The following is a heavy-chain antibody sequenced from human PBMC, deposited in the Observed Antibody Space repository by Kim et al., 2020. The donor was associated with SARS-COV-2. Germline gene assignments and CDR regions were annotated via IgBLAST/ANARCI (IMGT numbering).Heavy chain of an antibody. J-gene: IGHJ4*02. CDR3: ARVPDSGEPPSDY. Sequence: SETLSLTCTVSGGSIRSYYWSWIRQHPGKGLEWIGYIYYSGSTNYNPSLKSRVTISVDTSKNQFSLKLSSVTAADTAVYYCARVPDSGEPPSDYWGQGTLVTVSS. D-gene: IGHD6-25*01. CDR2: IYYSGST. V-gene: IGHV4-59*13. CDR1: GGSIRSYY.